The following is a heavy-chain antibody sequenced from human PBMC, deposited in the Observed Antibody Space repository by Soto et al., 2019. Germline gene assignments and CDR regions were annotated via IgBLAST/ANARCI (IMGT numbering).Heavy chain of an antibody. CDR3: AKVFYGDYDYFDY. V-gene: IGHV3-23*01. Sequence: EVQLLESGGGLVQPGGSLRLSCAASGFTFSSYAMSWVRHAPGKGLEWVSAISGSGGSTYYADSVKGRFTISRDNSKNTLYLQMNSLRAEDTAVYYCAKVFYGDYDYFDYWGQGTLVTVSS. CDR1: GFTFSSYA. CDR2: ISGSGGST. D-gene: IGHD4-17*01. J-gene: IGHJ4*02.